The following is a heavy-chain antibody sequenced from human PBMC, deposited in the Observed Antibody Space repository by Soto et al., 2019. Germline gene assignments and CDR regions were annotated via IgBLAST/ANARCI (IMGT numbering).Heavy chain of an antibody. J-gene: IGHJ3*02. CDR2: ISAYNGNT. D-gene: IGHD3-22*01. CDR1: GYTFTSYV. V-gene: IGHV1-18*01. Sequence: ASVKFSCKASGYTFTSYVISWVRQAPGQGLEWMGWISAYNGNTNYAQKLQGRVTMTTDTSTSTAYMELRSLRSDDTAVYYCARGRGPVVALSGAFDIWGQGTMVTVSS. CDR3: ARGRGPVVALSGAFDI.